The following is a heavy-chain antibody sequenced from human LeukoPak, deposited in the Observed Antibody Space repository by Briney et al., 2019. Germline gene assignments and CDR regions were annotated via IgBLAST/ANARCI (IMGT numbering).Heavy chain of an antibody. D-gene: IGHD3-16*01. J-gene: IGHJ5*02. CDR2: IKQDGSEK. CDR1: GFTFSSYW. CDR3: ARSPRRITFGGVISVWFDP. Sequence: EGSLRLSCAASGFTFSSYWMSWVRQAPGKGLEWVANIKQDGSEKYYVDSVKGRFTISRDNAKNSLYLQMNSLRAEDTAVYYCARSPRRITFGGVISVWFDPWGQGTLVTVSS. V-gene: IGHV3-7*01.